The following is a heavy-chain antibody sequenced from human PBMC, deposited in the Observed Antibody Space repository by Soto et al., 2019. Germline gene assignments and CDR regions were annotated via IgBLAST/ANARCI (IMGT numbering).Heavy chain of an antibody. V-gene: IGHV4-59*08. CDR2: IYNSGST. J-gene: IGHJ6*03. D-gene: IGHD3-10*01. Sequence: SETLSLTCTVSGGSISSYYWRWIRQPPGKGLEWIGYIYNSGSTNYNPSLKSRVTISVDTSKNQFSLKLSSVTAADTAVYYCARGGSYYIDVWGKGTTVTVSS. CDR1: GGSISSYY. CDR3: ARGGSYYIDV.